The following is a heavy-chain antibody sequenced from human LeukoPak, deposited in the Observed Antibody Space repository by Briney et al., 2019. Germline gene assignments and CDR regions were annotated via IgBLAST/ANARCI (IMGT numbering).Heavy chain of an antibody. J-gene: IGHJ5*02. CDR3: ARDTGGYCSSTSCPRLIYRRYNWFDP. D-gene: IGHD2-2*01. CDR1: GGSISNSSYY. CDR2: IYYSGST. V-gene: IGHV4-39*07. Sequence: PSETLSLTCTVSGGSISNSSYYWGWIRQPPGKGLEWIGSIYYSGSTYYNPSLKSRVTISVDTSKNQFSLKLSSVTAADTAVYYCARDTGGYCSSTSCPRLIYRRYNWFDPWGQGTLVTVSS.